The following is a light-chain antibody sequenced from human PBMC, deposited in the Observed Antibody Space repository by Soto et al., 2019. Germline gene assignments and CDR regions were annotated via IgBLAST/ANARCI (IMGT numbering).Light chain of an antibody. Sequence: DIHMTQSPSALSASVGDRVTITCRASQSISTWLAWYQQKPGKAPKLLIFDASTLESGVPSRFSGSGSGTEFTLTISSLQPDDFATYYCQHYSSYYTFGQGTKLEIK. J-gene: IGKJ2*01. CDR2: DAS. CDR3: QHYSSYYT. V-gene: IGKV1-5*01. CDR1: QSISTW.